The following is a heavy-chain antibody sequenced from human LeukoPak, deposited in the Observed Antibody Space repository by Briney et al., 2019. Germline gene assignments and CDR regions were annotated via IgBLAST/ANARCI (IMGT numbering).Heavy chain of an antibody. J-gene: IGHJ6*02. D-gene: IGHD3-3*01. CDR2: ISAYNGNT. V-gene: IGHV1-18*01. CDR1: GSTFTSYG. CDR3: ARDLQYYDFWSGYFSHNYYYGMDV. Sequence: ASVKVSCKASGSTFTSYGINWVRQAPGQGLEWMGWISAYNGNTDYAQKLQGRVTMTTDTSTSTAYMELRSLRSDDTAVYYCARDLQYYDFWSGYFSHNYYYGMDVWGQGTTVTVSS.